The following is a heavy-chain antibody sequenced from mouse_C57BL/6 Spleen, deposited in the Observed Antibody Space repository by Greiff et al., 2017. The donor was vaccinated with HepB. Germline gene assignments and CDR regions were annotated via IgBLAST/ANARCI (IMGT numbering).Heavy chain of an antibody. J-gene: IGHJ3*01. CDR1: GYSITSGYY. D-gene: IGHD2-4*01. V-gene: IGHV3-6*01. CDR3: AILYYDYDGAWFAY. CDR2: ISYDGSN. Sequence: EVHLVESGPGLVKPSQSLSLTCSVTGYSITSGYYWNWIRQFPGNKLEWMGYISYDGSNNYNPSLKNRISITRDTSKNQFFLKLNSVTTEDTATYYCAILYYDYDGAWFAYWGQGTLVTVSA.